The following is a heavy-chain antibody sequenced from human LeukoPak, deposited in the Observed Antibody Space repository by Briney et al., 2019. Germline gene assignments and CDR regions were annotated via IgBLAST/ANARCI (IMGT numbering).Heavy chain of an antibody. Sequence: SETLSLTCTVSGGSISSSSYYWGWIRQPPGKGLEWIGSIYYSGNTYYNPSLKSRFTISVDTSKNQFSLNVYSVTAADTAVYHCAKDRQQLVRGDYFDYWGRGTLVTVSS. CDR3: AKDRQQLVRGDYFDY. J-gene: IGHJ4*02. V-gene: IGHV4-39*07. CDR2: IYYSGNT. CDR1: GGSISSSSYY. D-gene: IGHD6-13*01.